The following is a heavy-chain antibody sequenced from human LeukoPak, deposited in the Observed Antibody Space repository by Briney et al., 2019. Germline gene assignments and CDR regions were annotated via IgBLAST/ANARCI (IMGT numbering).Heavy chain of an antibody. CDR1: GGSISSSSYY. J-gene: IGHJ6*03. Sequence: SETLSLTCTVSGGSISSSSYYWGWIRQPPGKGLEWIGSIYYSGSTYYNPSLKSRVTISVDTSKNQFSLKLSSVTAADTAVYYCARAQWPRSSGSKRIWYYYMDVWGKGTTVTVSS. CDR3: ARAQWPRSSGSKRIWYYYMDV. CDR2: IYYSGST. D-gene: IGHD3-22*01. V-gene: IGHV4-39*07.